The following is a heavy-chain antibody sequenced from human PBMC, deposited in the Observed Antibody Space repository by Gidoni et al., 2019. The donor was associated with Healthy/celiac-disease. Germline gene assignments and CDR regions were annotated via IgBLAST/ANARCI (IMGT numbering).Heavy chain of an antibody. CDR1: GGSISSYY. Sequence: QVQLQESGPGLVKPSETLSLTCPVYGGSISSYYWCWIRQPPGKGLEWIGYFYYRGSPNYTTSLKSLVTISVDTSKNQFSLNLRSVTAADPAVYYCARAYGSGSYLGPPDYWGQGTLVTVSS. J-gene: IGHJ4*02. D-gene: IGHD3-10*01. CDR3: ARAYGSGSYLGPPDY. V-gene: IGHV4-59*01. CDR2: FYYRGSP.